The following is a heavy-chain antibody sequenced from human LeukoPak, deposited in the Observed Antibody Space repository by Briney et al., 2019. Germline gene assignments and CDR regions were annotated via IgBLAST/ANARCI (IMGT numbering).Heavy chain of an antibody. J-gene: IGHJ4*02. D-gene: IGHD1-26*01. V-gene: IGHV1-46*01. CDR1: GYTFTSYY. Sequence: GASVKVSRKASGYTFTSYYMHWVRQAPGQGLEWMGIINPSGGSTSYAQKFQGRVTMTRDTSTSTVYMELSSLRSEDTAVYYCARAEVGATHLDYWGQGTLVTVSS. CDR3: ARAEVGATHLDY. CDR2: INPSGGST.